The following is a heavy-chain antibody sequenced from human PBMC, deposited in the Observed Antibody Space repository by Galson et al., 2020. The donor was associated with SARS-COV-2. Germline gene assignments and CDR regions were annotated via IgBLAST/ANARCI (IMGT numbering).Heavy chain of an antibody. V-gene: IGHV3-74*01. D-gene: IGHD3-22*01. CDR2: MNNFGNST. CDR3: ARHSSGDY. Sequence: GSLRLPCSASGFSFSDYLKPWVRPAPGKGLVWGSPMNNFGNSTNYADSVRGRFTVSRDNAKNMLYLQMNSLRAEDTAIYYCARHSSGDYWGQGTLVTVSS. J-gene: IGHJ4*02. CDR1: GFSFSDYL.